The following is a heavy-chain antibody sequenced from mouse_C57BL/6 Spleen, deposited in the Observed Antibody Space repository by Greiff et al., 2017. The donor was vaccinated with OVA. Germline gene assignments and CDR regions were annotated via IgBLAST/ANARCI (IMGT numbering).Heavy chain of an antibody. J-gene: IGHJ2*01. CDR1: GYSITSGYY. D-gene: IGHD1-1*01. V-gene: IGHV3-6*01. CDR2: ISYDGSN. CDR3: AREGPYGYYFDY. Sequence: ESGPGLVKPSQSLSLTCSVTGYSITSGYYWNWIRQFPGNKLEWMGYISYDGSNNYNPSLKNRITITRDTSKNQLFLKLNSVTTEDTATFYGAREGPYGYYFDYWGQGTTLTVSS.